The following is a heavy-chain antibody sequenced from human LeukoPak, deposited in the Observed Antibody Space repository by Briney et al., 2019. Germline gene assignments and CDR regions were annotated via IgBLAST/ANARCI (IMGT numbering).Heavy chain of an antibody. CDR1: GYTFTSYA. D-gene: IGHD3-22*01. CDR3: ARLDTYYYDSSGYPDY. V-gene: IGHV7-4-1*02. Sequence: GASVKVSCKASGYTFTSYAMNWVRQAPGQGLGWMGWINTNTGNPTYAQGFTGRFVFSLDTSVSTAYLQISSLKAEDTAVYYCARLDTYYYDSSGYPDYWGQGTLVTVSS. J-gene: IGHJ4*02. CDR2: INTNTGNP.